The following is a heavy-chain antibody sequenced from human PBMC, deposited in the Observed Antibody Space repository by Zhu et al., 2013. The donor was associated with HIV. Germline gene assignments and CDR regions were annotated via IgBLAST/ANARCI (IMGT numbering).Heavy chain of an antibody. J-gene: IGHJ4*02. CDR2: ISGNSDDT. V-gene: IGHV1-18*01. CDR1: GYSFTNYG. CDR3: ARDYYSDYVFDY. Sequence: QVQLVQSGAEVKTPGASVKVSCKTSGYSFTNYGISWVRQAPGQGLEWMGWISGNSDDTNIAQRFQGRVSMTSDTSTSTVYMELRSLRSDDTAVFYXARDYYSDYVFDYWGQGTLVTVSS. D-gene: IGHD4-17*01.